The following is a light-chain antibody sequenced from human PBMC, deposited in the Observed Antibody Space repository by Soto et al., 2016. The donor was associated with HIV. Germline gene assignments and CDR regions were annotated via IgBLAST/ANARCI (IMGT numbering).Light chain of an antibody. Sequence: SYELTQDPAVSVALGQTVRITCQGDSLRSYYASWYQQKPGQAPVLVISGKNNRPSGIPDRFSGSSSGNTASLTITGAQAEDEADYYCNSRDSSGNPNWVFGGGTKLTVL. CDR1: SLRSYY. CDR3: NSRDSSGNPNWV. CDR2: GKN. V-gene: IGLV3-19*01. J-gene: IGLJ3*02.